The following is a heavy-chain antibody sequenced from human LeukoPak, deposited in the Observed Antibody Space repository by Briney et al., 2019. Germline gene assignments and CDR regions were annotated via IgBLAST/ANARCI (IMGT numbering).Heavy chain of an antibody. CDR1: EFSFTTYA. CDR2: IRGGGET. D-gene: IGHD2-2*03. V-gene: IGHV3-23*01. Sequence: GRSRRLSCAATEFSFTTYAMSWIGQAPTRGPECVSSIRGGGETCYDGSVKGRFTLSRDESRMTVYLQLSDLRVEDTARYYCAKANWISDADAVWWGQGTQVTVSS. CDR3: AKANWISDADAVW. J-gene: IGHJ4*02.